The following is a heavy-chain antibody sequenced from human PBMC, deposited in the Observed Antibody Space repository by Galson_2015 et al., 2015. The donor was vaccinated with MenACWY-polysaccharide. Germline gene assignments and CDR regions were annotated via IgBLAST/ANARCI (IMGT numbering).Heavy chain of an antibody. V-gene: IGHV3-11*01. Sequence: SLRLSCAASGFTFSDYYMTWLRQTPGKGLDWVSYISSSGSTVDYADSVKGRFTISRDNAKNSLYLQMSSLRAEDTAVYYCAREGGGGGYCSSTSCRGAFDIWGQGTVVTVSS. CDR1: GFTFSDYY. CDR2: ISSSGSTV. D-gene: IGHD2-2*01. J-gene: IGHJ3*02. CDR3: AREGGGGGYCSSTSCRGAFDI.